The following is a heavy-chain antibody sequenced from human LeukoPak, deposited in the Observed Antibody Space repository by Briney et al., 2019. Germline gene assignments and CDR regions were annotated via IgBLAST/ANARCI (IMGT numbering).Heavy chain of an antibody. CDR2: INHSGST. CDR3: AKDHPSGSSLLDY. J-gene: IGHJ4*02. D-gene: IGHD3-10*01. CDR1: AGSFSGYY. Sequence: SETLSLTCAVYAGSFSGYYWSWIRQPPGKGLEWIGEINHSGSTNYNPSLKSRVTISVDTSKNQFSLKLSSVTAEDTAVYYCAKDHPSGSSLLDYWGQGTLVTVSS. V-gene: IGHV4-34*01.